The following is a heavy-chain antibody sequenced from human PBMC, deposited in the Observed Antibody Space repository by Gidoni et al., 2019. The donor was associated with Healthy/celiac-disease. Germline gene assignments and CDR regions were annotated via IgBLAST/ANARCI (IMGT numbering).Heavy chain of an antibody. Sequence: QVQLQQWGAGLLKPSETLSLTCAVYGGSFSGYYWSWIRQPPGKGLEWIGEINHSGSTNYNPSLKRRVTISVDTSKNQFSLKLSSVTAADTAVYYCARELSGVVVPAATGFDYWGQGTLVTVSS. CDR2: INHSGST. V-gene: IGHV4-34*01. D-gene: IGHD2-2*01. J-gene: IGHJ4*02. CDR1: GGSFSGYY. CDR3: ARELSGVVVPAATGFDY.